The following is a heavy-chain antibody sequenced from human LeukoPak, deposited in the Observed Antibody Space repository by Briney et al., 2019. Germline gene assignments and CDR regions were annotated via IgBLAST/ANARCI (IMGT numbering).Heavy chain of an antibody. CDR2: ISWNSGSI. CDR3: ARAKELNDY. Sequence: GGSLRLSCAASGFTFDDYAMHWVRQAPGKGLEWVSGISWNSGSIGYADSVKGRFTISRDNAKNSLYLQMNSLRAEDTAVYYCARAKELNDYWGQGTLVTVSS. V-gene: IGHV3-9*01. D-gene: IGHD2/OR15-2a*01. CDR1: GFTFDDYA. J-gene: IGHJ4*02.